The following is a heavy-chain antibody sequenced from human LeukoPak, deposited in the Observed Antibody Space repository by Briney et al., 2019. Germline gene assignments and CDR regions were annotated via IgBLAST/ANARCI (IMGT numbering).Heavy chain of an antibody. J-gene: IGHJ4*02. CDR3: ARVLKYSGSYYCDY. V-gene: IGHV4-39*01. CDR2: MYYGGST. Sequence: SETLSLTCAVSGGSISTTRHYRGWIRQPPGKGLEWIANMYYGGSTYYNPSLRSRVTISVATAKNQFSLKLSSVTAADTAVYYCARVLKYSGSYYCDYWGQGTLVTVSS. CDR1: GGSISTTRHY. D-gene: IGHD1-26*01.